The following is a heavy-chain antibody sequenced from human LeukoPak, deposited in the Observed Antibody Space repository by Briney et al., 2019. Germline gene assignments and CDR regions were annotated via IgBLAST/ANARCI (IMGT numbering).Heavy chain of an antibody. CDR1: GFTFSSYW. V-gene: IGHV3-7*03. CDR2: IKQDGSDK. CDR3: ARKTVVGSYFDY. J-gene: IGHJ4*02. Sequence: GGSLRLCCAASGFTFSSYWMSWVRQAPGKGLEWVANIKQDGSDKYYVDSVKGRFTISRDNAKNSLYLQINSLRAGDTAVYYCARKTVVGSYFDYWGQGTPVTVSS. D-gene: IGHD4-23*01.